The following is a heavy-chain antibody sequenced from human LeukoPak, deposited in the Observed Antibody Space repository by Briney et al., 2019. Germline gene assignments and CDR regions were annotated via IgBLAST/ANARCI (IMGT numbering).Heavy chain of an antibody. D-gene: IGHD4-23*01. V-gene: IGHV4-34*01. J-gene: IGHJ4*02. CDR2: INHSGST. CDR3: ARYGGLVYYFDY. CDR1: GGSFSGYY. Sequence: SQTLSLTCAVYGGSFSGYYWSWIRQPPGKGLEWIGEINHSGSTNYNPTLKSRVTISVDTSKNQFSLKLSSVTAADTAVYYCARYGGLVYYFDYWGQGTLVTVSS.